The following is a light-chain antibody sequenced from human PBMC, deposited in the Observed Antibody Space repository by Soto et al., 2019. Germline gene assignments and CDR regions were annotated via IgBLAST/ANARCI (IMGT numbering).Light chain of an antibody. Sequence: EIMMTQSPVTLSVSPGERATLSCRASQSVNSNLAWYQQKPGQAPRLLIYGASTRATGIPASFSGSGSGTDFTLTISRLEPEDFAVYYCQQYGSSPRITFGQGTRLEIK. CDR2: GAS. V-gene: IGKV3-20*01. CDR1: QSVNSN. CDR3: QQYGSSPRIT. J-gene: IGKJ5*01.